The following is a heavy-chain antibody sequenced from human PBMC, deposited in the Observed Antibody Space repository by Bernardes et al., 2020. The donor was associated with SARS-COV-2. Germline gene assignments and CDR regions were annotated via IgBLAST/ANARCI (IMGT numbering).Heavy chain of an antibody. CDR2: ISGSGDST. V-gene: IGHV3-23*01. D-gene: IGHD5-12*01. J-gene: IGHJ4*02. CDR1: GFTVGSYA. Sequence: GGSLRLSCAASGFTVGSYAMSWVRQAPGKGLEWVSGISGSGDSTYYADSVKGRITISRDNSKNTLYLQMNSLRAEDTAVYYCAKVGRGYTGYDVDYWGQGTLVTVSS. CDR3: AKVGRGYTGYDVDY.